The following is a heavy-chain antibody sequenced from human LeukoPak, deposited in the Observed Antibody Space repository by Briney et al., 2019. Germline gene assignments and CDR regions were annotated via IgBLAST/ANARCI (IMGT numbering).Heavy chain of an antibody. CDR3: ARDRRRDLLHASDI. CDR1: GGSLSNYF. Sequence: SETLSLTCTVSGGSLSNYFWSWIRQPPGKGLEWIAYVHNSDSPNYNPSLRSRVTISLDTSKIQFSLEMSSVTAADTAVYYCARDRRRDLLHASDIWSQGTMVTVSS. J-gene: IGHJ3*02. V-gene: IGHV4-59*01. D-gene: IGHD3-10*01. CDR2: VHNSDSP.